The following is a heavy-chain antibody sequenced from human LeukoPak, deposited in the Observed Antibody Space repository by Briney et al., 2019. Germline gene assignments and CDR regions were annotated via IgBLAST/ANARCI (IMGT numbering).Heavy chain of an antibody. Sequence: SEILSLTCTVSGGSISNSNYYWGWIRQSPGKGLEWIGSFHYTGSTYYNPSLKSRVTISVDTSKNQFSLRLSSVTAADTAVYYCARGGQIITTAGFNWFDPWGQGTLVTVS. CDR1: GGSISNSNYY. CDR2: FHYTGST. V-gene: IGHV4-39*07. CDR3: ARGGQIITTAGFNWFDP. D-gene: IGHD6-13*01. J-gene: IGHJ5*02.